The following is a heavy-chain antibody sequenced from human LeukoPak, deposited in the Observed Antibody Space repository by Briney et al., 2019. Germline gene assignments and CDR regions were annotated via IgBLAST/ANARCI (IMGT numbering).Heavy chain of an antibody. D-gene: IGHD2-2*02. J-gene: IGHJ5*02. Sequence: EASVKVSCKASGYTFTSYGISWVRQAPGQGLEWMGWISAYNGNTNYAQKLQGRVTMTTDTSTSTAYMELMGLRSDDTAVYYCARVRRAAITWFDPWGQGTLVTVSS. V-gene: IGHV1-18*01. CDR3: ARVRRAAITWFDP. CDR1: GYTFTSYG. CDR2: ISAYNGNT.